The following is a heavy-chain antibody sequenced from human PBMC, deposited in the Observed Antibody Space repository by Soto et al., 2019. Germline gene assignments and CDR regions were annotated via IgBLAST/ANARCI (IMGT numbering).Heavy chain of an antibody. CDR3: ARECGGDCSNAFDL. J-gene: IGHJ3*01. Sequence: VQLVESGGGLVQPGGSLRLSCAASGFTVSSNYMNWVRQAPGKGLEWLSVLYSGAGTYYADSVEDRFTISRDNSKNTLYLQLNSLRAEDTAIYYGARECGGDCSNAFDLWGQGTMVTVSP. CDR2: LYSGAGT. V-gene: IGHV3-66*01. D-gene: IGHD2-21*01. CDR1: GFTVSSNY.